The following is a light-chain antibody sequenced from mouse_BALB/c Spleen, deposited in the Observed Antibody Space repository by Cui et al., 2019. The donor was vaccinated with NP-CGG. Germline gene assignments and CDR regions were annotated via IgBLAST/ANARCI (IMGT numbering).Light chain of an antibody. CDR1: TGAVITSNY. Sequence: QAVVTQESALTTSPGETVTLTCRSRTGAVITSNYANWVQEKPDQLFTGLIGGTKNRAPGVPARFSGSLIGDKAALTITGAQTEDEAIYFCALWYSNHWVFGGGTKLTVL. CDR3: ALWYSNHWV. J-gene: IGLJ1*01. V-gene: IGLV1*01. CDR2: GTK.